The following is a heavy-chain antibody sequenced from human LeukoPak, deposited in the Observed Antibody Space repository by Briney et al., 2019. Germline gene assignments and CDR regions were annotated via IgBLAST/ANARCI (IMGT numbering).Heavy chain of an antibody. D-gene: IGHD2-15*01. CDR3: ARDGCTGGSCYSDNGLHWFDP. CDR2: IDTYGSRL. V-gene: IGHV3-74*01. J-gene: IGHJ5*02. Sequence: GGSLRLSCTASGFTLSSHWMRWVRQVPGKGLLWISHIDTYGSRLRYADSVKGRFTISRDNAKNTLYLQMDSLRVEDTAVYYCARDGCTGGSCYSDNGLHWFDPWGQGTLVTVSS. CDR1: GFTLSSHW.